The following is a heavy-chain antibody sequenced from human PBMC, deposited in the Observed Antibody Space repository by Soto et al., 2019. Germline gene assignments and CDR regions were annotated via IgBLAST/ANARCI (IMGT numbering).Heavy chain of an antibody. CDR1: GDTFSSYT. J-gene: IGHJ4*02. CDR3: ARSYVSGSRAFDY. CDR2: VIPMLSMS. Sequence: QVHLVQSGVEVKKPGSSVRVSCKASGDTFSSYTINWVRQAPGLGLEWMGRVIPMLSMSNYALKFQGRVTMTADKSTNPAYMELSSLRSEDTATYYCARSYVSGSRAFDYWGQGALVTVSS. V-gene: IGHV1-69*02. D-gene: IGHD3-10*01.